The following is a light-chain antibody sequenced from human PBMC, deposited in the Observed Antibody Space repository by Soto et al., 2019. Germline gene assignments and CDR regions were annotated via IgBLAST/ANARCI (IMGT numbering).Light chain of an antibody. V-gene: IGKV1-12*01. CDR2: ATS. CDR3: QQATSFPFT. Sequence: DIQMTQSPSSVSASVGDRVTITCRASQGISDWLAWYQQKPGKAPKLLIYATSSLQSGVLSRFSGSRSGTGFILTISSLQHEDFATYYCQQATSFPFTFGPGTKVDIK. CDR1: QGISDW. J-gene: IGKJ3*01.